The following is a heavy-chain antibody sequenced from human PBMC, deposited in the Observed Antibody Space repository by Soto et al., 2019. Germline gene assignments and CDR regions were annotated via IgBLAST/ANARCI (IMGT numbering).Heavy chain of an antibody. V-gene: IGHV1-69*13. CDR3: ARLTGTSTAPFDY. D-gene: IGHD1-7*01. J-gene: IGHJ4*02. CDR2: IIPIFGTA. Sequence: GASVKVSCTASGGTFSSYAISWVRQAPGQGLEWMGGIIPIFGTANYAQKFQGRVTITADESTSTAYMELSSLRSEDTAVYYCARLTGTSTAPFDYWGQGTLVTVSS. CDR1: GGTFSSYA.